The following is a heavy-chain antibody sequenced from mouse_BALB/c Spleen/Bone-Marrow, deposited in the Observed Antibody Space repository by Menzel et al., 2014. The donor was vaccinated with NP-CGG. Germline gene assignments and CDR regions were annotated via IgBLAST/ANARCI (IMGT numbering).Heavy chain of an antibody. CDR3: ARYGGYFPWFAY. CDR1: GYTFTSYW. Sequence: QVHVKQSGAELVKPGASVKLSCKASGYTFTSYWMHWVKQRPGQGLEWIGEIDPXDSYTNYNQKFKGKATLTVDKSSSAAYMQLSSLTSEDSAVYYCARYGGYFPWFAYWGQGTLVTVSA. CDR2: IDPXDSYT. V-gene: IGHV1-69*02. J-gene: IGHJ3*01. D-gene: IGHD2-3*01.